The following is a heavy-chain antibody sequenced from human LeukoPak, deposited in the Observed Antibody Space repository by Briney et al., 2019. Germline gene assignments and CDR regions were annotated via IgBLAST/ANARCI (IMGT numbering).Heavy chain of an antibody. CDR3: ATTVTTPPIGMDV. Sequence: GASVKLSGKVSGYTLTELSIHWVRQAPGKGLDWLGGFDPEDGETIYAQKFQGRVTMTEDTSTDTAYMELSSLRSDDTAVYYCATTVTTPPIGMDVWGQGTTVTVSS. CDR1: GYTLTELS. D-gene: IGHD4-17*01. CDR2: FDPEDGET. V-gene: IGHV1-24*01. J-gene: IGHJ6*02.